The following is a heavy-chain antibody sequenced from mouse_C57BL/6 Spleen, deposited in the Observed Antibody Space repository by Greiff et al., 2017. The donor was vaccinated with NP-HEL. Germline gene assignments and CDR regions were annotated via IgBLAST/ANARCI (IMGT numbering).Heavy chain of an antibody. CDR2: IDPSDSYT. Sequence: VQLQQPGAELVKPGASVKLSCKASGYTFTSYWMQWVKQRPGQGLEWIGEIDPSDSYTNYNQKFKGKATLTVDTSSSTAYMQLSSLTSEDSAVYYCAREGTTVVATDFDYWGQGTTLTVSS. J-gene: IGHJ2*01. CDR1: GYTFTSYW. D-gene: IGHD1-1*01. CDR3: AREGTTVVATDFDY. V-gene: IGHV1-50*01.